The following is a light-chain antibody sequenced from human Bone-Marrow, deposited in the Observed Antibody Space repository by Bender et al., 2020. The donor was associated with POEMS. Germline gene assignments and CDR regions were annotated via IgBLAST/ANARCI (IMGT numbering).Light chain of an antibody. V-gene: IGLV1-40*01. Sequence: QSVLTQPPSASATPGQRVTISCSGSSSNIGTNNVYWYKQVPGTAPTLLIYGYNNRPSGVPDRFSGSKSGTSASLAITGLQAEDEGDYYCQSYDNSLGGWVFGGGTKLTVL. J-gene: IGLJ3*02. CDR1: SSNIGTNN. CDR2: GYN. CDR3: QSYDNSLGGWV.